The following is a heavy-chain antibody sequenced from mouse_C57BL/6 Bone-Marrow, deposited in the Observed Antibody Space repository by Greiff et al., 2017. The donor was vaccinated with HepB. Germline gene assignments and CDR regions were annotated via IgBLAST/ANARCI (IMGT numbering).Heavy chain of an antibody. D-gene: IGHD1-1*01. V-gene: IGHV1-55*01. Sequence: VKLKQPGAELVKPGASVKMSCKASGYTFTSYWITWVKQRPGQGLEWIGDIYPGSGSTNYNEKFKSKATLTVDTSSSTAYMQLSSLTSEDSAVYYCVPPLYGKGVWGTGTTVTVSS. CDR3: VPPLYGKGV. J-gene: IGHJ1*03. CDR2: IYPGSGST. CDR1: GYTFTSYW.